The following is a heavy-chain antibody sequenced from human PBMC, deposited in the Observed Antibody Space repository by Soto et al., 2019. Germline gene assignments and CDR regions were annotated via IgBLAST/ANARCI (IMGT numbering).Heavy chain of an antibody. D-gene: IGHD3-3*01. CDR1: GFTFSSYS. V-gene: IGHV3-48*01. J-gene: IGHJ5*02. Sequence: GGSLRLSCAASGFTFSSYSMNWVRQAPGKGLEWVSYISSSSSTIYYADSVRGRFTISRDNAKNSLYLQMNSLRAEDTAVYYCARGTMSANYYDFWSGYYDWFDPWGQGTXVTVSS. CDR3: ARGTMSANYYDFWSGYYDWFDP. CDR2: ISSSSSTI.